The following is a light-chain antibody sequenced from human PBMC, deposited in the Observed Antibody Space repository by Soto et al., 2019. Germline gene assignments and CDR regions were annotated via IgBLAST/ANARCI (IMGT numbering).Light chain of an antibody. V-gene: IGKV3-15*01. J-gene: IGKJ5*01. Sequence: EIVMTQSPATLSVSPGKRVTLSCRASQSLSSNLAWYQQKPGQAPRLLIYGASTRATDIPARFSGSGSGTEFTLTISSLQSEDFAVYFCQQYNNWPLAFGQGTRLEIK. CDR2: GAS. CDR3: QQYNNWPLA. CDR1: QSLSSN.